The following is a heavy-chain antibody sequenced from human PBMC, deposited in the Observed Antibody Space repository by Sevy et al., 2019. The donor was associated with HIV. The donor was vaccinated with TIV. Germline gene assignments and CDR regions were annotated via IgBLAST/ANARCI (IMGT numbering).Heavy chain of an antibody. CDR2: INWNGANT. V-gene: IGHV3-20*04. CDR1: GFTFDDHG. Sequence: GGSLRLSCVASGFTFDDHGMSWVRQLPGKGLEWVAGINWNGANTGYADSVKGRFTISRDSVNNSLYLEMNSLRVEDTALYYGARCATSSDYYYGMDVWGQGTTVTVSS. D-gene: IGHD2-2*01. CDR3: ARCATSSDYYYGMDV. J-gene: IGHJ6*02.